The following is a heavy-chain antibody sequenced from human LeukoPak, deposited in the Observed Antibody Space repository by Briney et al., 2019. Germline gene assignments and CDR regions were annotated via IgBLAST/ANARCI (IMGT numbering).Heavy chain of an antibody. V-gene: IGHV1-69*05. CDR1: GGTFSSYA. CDR2: IIPIFGTA. D-gene: IGHD4-23*01. Sequence: SVKVSCKASGGTFSSYAISWVRQAPGQGLEWMGRIIPIFGTANYAQKFQGRVTITTDESTSTAYMGLSSLRSEDTAVYYCARDTVVTPYFDYWGQGTLVTVSS. CDR3: ARDTVVTPYFDY. J-gene: IGHJ4*02.